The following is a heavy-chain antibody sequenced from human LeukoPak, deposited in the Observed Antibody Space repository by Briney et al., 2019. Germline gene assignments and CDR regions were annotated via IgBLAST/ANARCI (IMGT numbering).Heavy chain of an antibody. J-gene: IGHJ4*02. D-gene: IGHD2-8*02. CDR3: VKDIRDIVLVLGAIMSLGFDS. CDR1: GFTFRSYE. CDR2: LSSSGSAF. V-gene: IGHV3-48*03. Sequence: GGSLRLSCEDSGFTFRSYEMNWVRQAAGKGLEWIAYLSSSGSAFSYADSVEGRFSIGREKDRKSLLMQMDRQRRADTALYYCVKDIRDIVLVLGAIMSLGFDSWGQGPLVTVSS.